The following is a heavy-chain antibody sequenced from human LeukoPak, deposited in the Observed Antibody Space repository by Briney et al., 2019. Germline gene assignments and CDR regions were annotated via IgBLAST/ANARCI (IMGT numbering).Heavy chain of an antibody. V-gene: IGHV3-23*01. J-gene: IGHJ4*02. CDR1: GFTFSNAW. D-gene: IGHD5-24*01. CDR2: ISGSGGVT. Sequence: GGSLRLSCAASGFTFSNAWMSWVRQAPGKGLEWVSAISGSGGVTYYADSVKGRFTISRDNSKNTLYLQVNSLRAADTAVYYCAKVQEMGTILPPFHYWGQGTLVTVSS. CDR3: AKVQEMGTILPPFHY.